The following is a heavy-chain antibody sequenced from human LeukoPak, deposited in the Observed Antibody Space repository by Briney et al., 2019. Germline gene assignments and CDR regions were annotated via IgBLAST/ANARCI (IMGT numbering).Heavy chain of an antibody. CDR1: GDSISSYS. J-gene: IGHJ3*02. D-gene: IGHD3-16*02. Sequence: SETLSLTCTVSGDSISSYSWSWIRKPPGKGLEWIAYIDYSRSTSYNPSLKSRVTISVDTSKNQFSLKLSSVTAADTAVYYCARLFPSYDYVWGSYRINAFDIWGQGTMVTVSS. CDR3: ARLFPSYDYVWGSYRINAFDI. V-gene: IGHV4-59*08. CDR2: IDYSRST.